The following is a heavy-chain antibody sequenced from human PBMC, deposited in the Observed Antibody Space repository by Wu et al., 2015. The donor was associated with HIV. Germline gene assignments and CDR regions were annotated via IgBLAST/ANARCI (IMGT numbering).Heavy chain of an antibody. Sequence: QVQLVQSGAEVKKPGASVKVSCKASGYTFTSYYMHWVRQAPGQGLEWMGIINPSGGSTSYAQKFQGRVTMTRDTSTSTVYMELSSLRSEDTAVYYCARVTSPKNAFDIWAKGQWSPSLQ. CDR2: INPSGGST. CDR1: GYTFTSYY. J-gene: IGHJ3*02. CDR3: ARVTSPKNAFDI. V-gene: IGHV1-46*01.